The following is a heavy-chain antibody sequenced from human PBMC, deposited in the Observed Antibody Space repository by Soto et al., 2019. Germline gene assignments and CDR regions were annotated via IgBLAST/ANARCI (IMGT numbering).Heavy chain of an antibody. J-gene: IGHJ5*02. CDR1: GYTFTSYA. CDR2: IDAGNGNT. V-gene: IGHV1-3*01. D-gene: IGHD1-26*01. CDR3: ARPGGSVGATRGCLDP. Sequence: ASVKVSCKASGYTFTSYAMHWVRQAPGQRLEWMGWIDAGNGNTKYSQKFQGRVTITRDTSASTAYMELSSLRSEDTAVYYCARPGGSVGATRGCLDPWGQGTLVTVST.